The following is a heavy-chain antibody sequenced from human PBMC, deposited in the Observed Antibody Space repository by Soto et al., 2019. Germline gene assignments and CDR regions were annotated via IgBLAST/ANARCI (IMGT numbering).Heavy chain of an antibody. CDR1: GGSFSGYY. J-gene: IGHJ5*02. V-gene: IGHV4-34*01. D-gene: IGHD3-10*01. CDR2: INHSGST. CDR3: ARNRIRVWFGELSYFDP. Sequence: QVQLQQWGAGLSKPSETLSLTCAVYGGSFSGYYWSWIRQPAGKEMEWIGEINHSGSTNYNPSLKSRVTISVDSSKNQFSLKLSSVTAADTAVYYCARNRIRVWFGELSYFDPWGQGTLVTVSS.